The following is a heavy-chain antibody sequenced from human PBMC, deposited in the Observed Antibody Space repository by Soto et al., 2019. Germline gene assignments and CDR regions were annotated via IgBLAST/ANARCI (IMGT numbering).Heavy chain of an antibody. CDR3: ARSREPTMNYGSGSPYSYYYYMDV. CDR2: ISAYNGNT. Sequence: ASVKVSCKASGYTFTSYGISWVRQAPGQGLEWMGWISAYNGNTNYAQKLQGRVTMTTDTSTSTAYMELRSLRSDDTAVYYCARSREPTMNYGSGSPYSYYYYMDVWGKGTTVTSP. D-gene: IGHD3-10*01. V-gene: IGHV1-18*01. J-gene: IGHJ6*03. CDR1: GYTFTSYG.